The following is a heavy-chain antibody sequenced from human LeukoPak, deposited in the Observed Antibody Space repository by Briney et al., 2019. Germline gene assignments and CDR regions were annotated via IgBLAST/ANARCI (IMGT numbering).Heavy chain of an antibody. D-gene: IGHD3-3*01. CDR1: GGSISSSSYY. J-gene: IGHJ6*02. CDR3: ARRGHYDFWSGYHYGMDV. CDR2: ISYIGST. Sequence: SETLSLTCIVSGGSISSSSYYWGWIRQPPGKGLEWIGTISYIGSTNYNPSLKSRVTISVDTSKNQSSLKLSSVTAADTAVYYCARRGHYDFWSGYHYGMDVWGQGTTVTVSS. V-gene: IGHV4-39*07.